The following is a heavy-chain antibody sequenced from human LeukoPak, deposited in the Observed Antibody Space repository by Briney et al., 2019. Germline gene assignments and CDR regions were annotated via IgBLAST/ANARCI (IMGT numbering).Heavy chain of an antibody. CDR2: INWIGGST. V-gene: IGHV3-20*01. Sequence: GSLRLSCAASGFTLGDYGMNWVRQISGKGVGGVSGINWIGGSTGYADSVKGRFTISRDNAKNSLYLEMNSLRAEDTALYHCAKNWGSFSWYFDLWGRGTLVTVSS. CDR1: GFTLGDYG. J-gene: IGHJ2*01. CDR3: AKNWGSFSWYFDL. D-gene: IGHD7-27*01.